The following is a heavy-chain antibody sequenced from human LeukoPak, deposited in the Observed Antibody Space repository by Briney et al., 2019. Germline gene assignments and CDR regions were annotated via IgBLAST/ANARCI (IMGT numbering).Heavy chain of an antibody. CDR1: GGSISSSSYY. D-gene: IGHD2-21*02. CDR2: IYYSGST. Sequence: SETLSLTCTVSGGSISSSSYYWGWIRQPPGKGLEWIGSIYYSGSTYYNASLKSRVTISVDTSKNQFSLKLSSVTAADTAVYYCARDPAYCGGDCYSGYWGQGTLVTVSS. CDR3: ARDPAYCGGDCYSGY. J-gene: IGHJ4*02. V-gene: IGHV4-39*07.